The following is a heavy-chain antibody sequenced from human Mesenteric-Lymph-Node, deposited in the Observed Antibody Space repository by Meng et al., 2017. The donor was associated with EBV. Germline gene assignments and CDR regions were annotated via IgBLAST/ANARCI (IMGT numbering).Heavy chain of an antibody. CDR3: AHRDYDDHRDSLDY. CDR2: IYWDDDQ. J-gene: IGHJ4*02. D-gene: IGHD4-17*01. Sequence: QITFKESGPTLVKPTQTLTLTCTFSGFSLSTSGVGVVWIRQTPAKALEWLAVIYWDDDQRYSPSLRNRLTISKDTSKNQVVLTMTNVDPVDTATYYCAHRDYDDHRDSLDYWGQGTLVTVSS. V-gene: IGHV2-5*02. CDR1: GFSLSTSGVG.